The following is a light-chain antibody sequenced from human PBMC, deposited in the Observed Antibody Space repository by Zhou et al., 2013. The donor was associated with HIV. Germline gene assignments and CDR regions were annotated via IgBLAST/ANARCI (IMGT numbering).Light chain of an antibody. CDR3: QQYNSYWT. CDR2: AAS. V-gene: IGKV1-17*01. CDR1: QGIRND. J-gene: IGKJ1*01. Sequence: QLTQSPSSLSASIGDRVTITCRASQGIRNDLGWYQQKPGKAPTLLIYAASNLQTGVPSRFSASGTGTDFSLTISSLQPDDFATYYCQQYNSYWTFGQGTKVEIK.